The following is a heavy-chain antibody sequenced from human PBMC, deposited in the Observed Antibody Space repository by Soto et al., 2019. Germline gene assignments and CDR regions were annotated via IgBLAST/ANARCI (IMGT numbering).Heavy chain of an antibody. J-gene: IGHJ5*02. CDR2: ISGSGGST. V-gene: IGHV3-23*01. D-gene: IGHD3-22*01. Sequence: GGSLRLSCAASGFPFISYAMSWVRQAPGEGLEWVSAISGSGGSTYYADSVKGRFTISRDNSKNTLYLQMNSLRAEDTAVYYCAKIRSKYYYDSSDLWGQGTLVTVSS. CDR1: GFPFISYA. CDR3: AKIRSKYYYDSSDL.